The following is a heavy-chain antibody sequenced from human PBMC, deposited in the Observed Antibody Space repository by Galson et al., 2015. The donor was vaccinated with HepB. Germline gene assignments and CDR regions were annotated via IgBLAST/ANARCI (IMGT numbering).Heavy chain of an antibody. J-gene: IGHJ4*02. V-gene: IGHV3-23*01. CDR3: AKDSRVGCSGTSCFLLDS. CDR1: GFTFSSHA. D-gene: IGHD2-2*01. Sequence: SLRLSCAASGFTFSSHAMHWVRQAPGKGLEWVSGMSGTGDNTYYADSVRGRFTISRDNSKNTLYLHMSSLRAEDTAIYYCAKDSRVGCSGTSCFLLDSWGQGTLVTVSS. CDR2: MSGTGDNT.